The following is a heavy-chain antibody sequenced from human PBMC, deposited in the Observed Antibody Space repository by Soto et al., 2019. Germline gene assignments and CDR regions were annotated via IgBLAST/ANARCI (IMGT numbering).Heavy chain of an antibody. J-gene: IGHJ4*02. V-gene: IGHV1-69*04. CDR2: IIPILGIA. D-gene: IGHD3-10*01. Sequence: GASVKVSCKASGGTFSSYTISWVRQAPGQGLEWMGRIIPILGIANYAQKFQGRVTITADKSTSTAYMELSSLRSEDTAVYYCAREEYYYGSGAFLDYWGQGTLVTASS. CDR3: AREEYYYGSGAFLDY. CDR1: GGTFSSYT.